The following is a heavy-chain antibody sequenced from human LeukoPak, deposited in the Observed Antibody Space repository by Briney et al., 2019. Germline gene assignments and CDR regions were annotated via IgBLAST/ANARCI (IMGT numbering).Heavy chain of an antibody. J-gene: IGHJ4*02. CDR2: IYTSGST. Sequence: SETLSLTXTVSGGSISSGTYYWTWIRQPAGKGLEWIGRIYTSGSTNYNPSLKSRVTISVDTSKNQFSLKLSSVTAADTAVYYCARAAGVAFDYWGQGTLVTVSS. CDR1: GGSISSGTYY. V-gene: IGHV4-61*02. CDR3: ARAAGVAFDY. D-gene: IGHD3-10*01.